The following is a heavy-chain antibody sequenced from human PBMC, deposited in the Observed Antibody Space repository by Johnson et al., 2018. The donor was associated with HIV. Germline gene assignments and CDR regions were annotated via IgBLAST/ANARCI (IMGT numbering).Heavy chain of an antibody. D-gene: IGHD2-21*01. V-gene: IGHV3-30*04. CDR2: ISYDGSNK. Sequence: QMLLVESGGGVVQPGRSLRLSCAASGFTFSSYAMHWVRQAPGKGLEWVAVISYDGSNKYYGDSVKGRFTISRDSYKNTLYLQMNSLRAEDTAVYFCARDSLDGEYAFDIWGQGTMLTVSS. CDR3: ARDSLDGEYAFDI. J-gene: IGHJ3*02. CDR1: GFTFSSYA.